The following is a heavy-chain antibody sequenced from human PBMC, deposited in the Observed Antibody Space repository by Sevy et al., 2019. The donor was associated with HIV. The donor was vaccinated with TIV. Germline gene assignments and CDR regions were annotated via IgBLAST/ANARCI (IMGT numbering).Heavy chain of an antibody. CDR3: TRGVYGSGTDLNDY. CDR1: GYMFTGYY. J-gene: IGHJ4*02. Sequence: ASVKVSCKASGYMFTGYYIHWVRQAPGRGREWMGWIIPSSGDTNYGQRFLGRVTMTRDTSTNIAYMELNSLTSDDTAVYDCTRGVYGSGTDLNDYWGQGTLVTVSS. V-gene: IGHV1-2*02. CDR2: IIPSSGDT. D-gene: IGHD3-10*01.